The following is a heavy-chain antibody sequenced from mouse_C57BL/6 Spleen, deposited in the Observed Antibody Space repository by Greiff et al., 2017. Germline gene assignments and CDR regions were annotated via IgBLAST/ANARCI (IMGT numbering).Heavy chain of an antibody. V-gene: IGHV1-55*01. J-gene: IGHJ2*01. CDR1: GYTFTSYW. D-gene: IGHD2-5*01. CDR2: IYPGSGST. CDR3: ARESNFYFDY. Sequence: QVQLKESGAELVKPGASVKMSCKASGYTFTSYWITWVKQRPGQGLEWIGDIYPGSGSTNYNEKFKSKATLTVDTSSSTAYMQLSSLTSEDSAVYYCARESNFYFDYWGQGTTITVSS.